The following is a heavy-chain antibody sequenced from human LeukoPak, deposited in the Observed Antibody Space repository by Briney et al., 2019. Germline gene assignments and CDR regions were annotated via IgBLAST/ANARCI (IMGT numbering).Heavy chain of an antibody. CDR1: ESSFTSHW. D-gene: IGHD3-3*01. CDR2: IYPGDSDT. J-gene: IGHJ5*02. CDR3: ARHGSIRFRRNWFDT. Sequence: GESLKISCKGSESSFTSHWIGWVRQMPGKGLEWMGIIYPGDSDTRYSPSFQGQVPISVDKSISTAYLQWTSLKASDTAMYYCARHGSIRFRRNWFDTWGQGTLVTVA. V-gene: IGHV5-51*01.